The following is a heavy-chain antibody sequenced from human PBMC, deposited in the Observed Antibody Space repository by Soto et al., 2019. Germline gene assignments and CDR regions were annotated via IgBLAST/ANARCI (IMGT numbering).Heavy chain of an antibody. CDR1: RDSISSFY. D-gene: IGHD1-26*01. J-gene: IGHJ6*01. Sequence: SDTLSLTCTPSRDSISSFYCIWDWPPQGKELQYICYIYYSGRTNYYPSLKNRFTKSDDTSTNKFSLTLSPVTAADTAAYYCERGRWEREGYVIYGWGQGSTVT. CDR2: IYYSGRT. CDR3: ERGRWEREGYVIYG. V-gene: IGHV4-59*08.